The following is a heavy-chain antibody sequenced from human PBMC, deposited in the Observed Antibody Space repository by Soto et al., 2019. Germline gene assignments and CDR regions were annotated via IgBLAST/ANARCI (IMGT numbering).Heavy chain of an antibody. V-gene: IGHV3-11*01. D-gene: IGHD6-6*01. CDR1: GFTLSDYY. Sequence: GGSLRLSCAASGFTLSDYYMSWIRQAPGKGLEWISYINRSGSTRYYADSVKGRFTISRDNAENSLYLQMNSLRAEDTAVYYCARVTIEYSSSDYFDYWGQGTLVTVSS. J-gene: IGHJ4*02. CDR3: ARVTIEYSSSDYFDY. CDR2: INRSGSTR.